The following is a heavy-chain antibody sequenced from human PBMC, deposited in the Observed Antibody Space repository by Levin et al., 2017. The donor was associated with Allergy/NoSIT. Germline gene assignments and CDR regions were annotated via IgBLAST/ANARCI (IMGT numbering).Heavy chain of an antibody. V-gene: IGHV3-9*01. CDR1: GFTFGDYA. CDR3: AKGPSSAYYSNAFDI. D-gene: IGHD3-22*01. Sequence: GGSLRLSCAASGFTFGDYAMHWVRQAPGKGLEWVSGISWNSGRIGYADSVKGRFSISRDNARNSLYLQMNSLRPEDTALYYCAKGPSSAYYSNAFDIWGQGSMVTVSS. J-gene: IGHJ3*02. CDR2: ISWNSGRI.